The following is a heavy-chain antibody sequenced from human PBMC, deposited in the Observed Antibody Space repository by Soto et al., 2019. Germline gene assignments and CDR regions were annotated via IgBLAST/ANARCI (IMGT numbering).Heavy chain of an antibody. D-gene: IGHD1-1*01. V-gene: IGHV1-2*04. CDR2: LNPDSGGT. CDR3: VRVMTYNQPPRDAFDI. Sequence: QVQLVQSGAEMKRPGASVKVSCKSFGYTFTGYYIHWVRQAPGQGLEWMGWLNPDSGGTDYAEKFEDWLTMTRDTSIGTAYMELSRLKSDDTAIYYCVRVMTYNQPPRDAFDIWGQGTLVTVSS. CDR1: GYTFTGYY. J-gene: IGHJ3*02.